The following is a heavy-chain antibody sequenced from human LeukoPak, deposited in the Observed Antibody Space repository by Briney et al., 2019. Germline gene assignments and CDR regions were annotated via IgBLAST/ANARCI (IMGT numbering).Heavy chain of an antibody. V-gene: IGHV3-23*01. CDR1: GFTFSSYA. D-gene: IGHD2-21*02. J-gene: IGHJ4*02. CDR2: ISGSGGST. CDR3: AKAWGLVVVTALNN. Sequence: GGSLRLSCAASGFTFSSYAMSWVRQAPGKGLEWVSTISGSGGSTYYADSVKGRFTISRDNSKNTLYLQMNSLRAEDTAVYYCAKAWGLVVVTALNNWGRGALVTVSS.